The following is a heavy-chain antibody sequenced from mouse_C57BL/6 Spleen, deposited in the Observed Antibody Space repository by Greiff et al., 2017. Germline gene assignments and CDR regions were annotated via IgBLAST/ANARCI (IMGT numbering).Heavy chain of an antibody. CDR2: IHPNSGST. Sequence: QVQLQQPGAELVKPGASVKLSCKASGYTFTSYWMHWVKQRPGQGLEWIGMIHPNSGSTNYNEKFKSKATLTVAKSSSTAYMQLSSLTSEDSAVYYWERAPGRCPVDYWGQGTPLTVSS. V-gene: IGHV1-64*01. CDR3: ERAPGRCPVDY. CDR1: GYTFTSYW. D-gene: IGHD6-1*01. J-gene: IGHJ2*01.